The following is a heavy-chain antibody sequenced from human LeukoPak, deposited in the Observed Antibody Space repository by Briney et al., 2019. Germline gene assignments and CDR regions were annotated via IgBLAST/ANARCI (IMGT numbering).Heavy chain of an antibody. Sequence: GGSLRLSCAASGFTFSSYGMHWVRQAPGKGLEWVAFIRYDGSNKYYADSVKGRFTISRDNSKNTLYLQMNSLRAEDTAVYYCARVSYCGGDCYFDAFDIWGQGTMVTVSS. CDR3: ARVSYCGGDCYFDAFDI. D-gene: IGHD2-21*02. V-gene: IGHV3-30*02. J-gene: IGHJ3*02. CDR2: IRYDGSNK. CDR1: GFTFSSYG.